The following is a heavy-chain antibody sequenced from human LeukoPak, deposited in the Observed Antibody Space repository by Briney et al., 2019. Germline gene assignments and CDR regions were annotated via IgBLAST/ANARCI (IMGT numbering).Heavy chain of an antibody. CDR2: ISYDGSNK. Sequence: GGSLRLSCAASGFTFSSYAMHWVRQAPGKGLEWVAVISYDGSNKYYADSVKGRFTISRDNSKNTLYLQMNSLRAEDTAVYYCARDQGSSWYGRMDYYYGMDVWGKGTTVTVSS. D-gene: IGHD6-13*01. V-gene: IGHV3-30*04. CDR3: ARDQGSSWYGRMDYYYGMDV. CDR1: GFTFSSYA. J-gene: IGHJ6*04.